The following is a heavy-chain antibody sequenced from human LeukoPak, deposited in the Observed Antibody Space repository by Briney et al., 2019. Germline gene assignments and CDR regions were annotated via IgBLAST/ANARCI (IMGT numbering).Heavy chain of an antibody. CDR2: ISTGGSNM. J-gene: IGHJ4*02. CDR3: VRTAYYYDSSGYSHFDY. CDR1: AFIFSSFR. D-gene: IGHD3-22*01. V-gene: IGHV3-21*01. Sequence: GGSLRLSCAASAFIFSSFRMNWVRQAPGKGLEWVSSISTGGSNMYYADAVKGRFTISRDNAKNSLYLQMNSLRAEDTAVYYCVRTAYYYDSSGYSHFDYWGQGTLVTASS.